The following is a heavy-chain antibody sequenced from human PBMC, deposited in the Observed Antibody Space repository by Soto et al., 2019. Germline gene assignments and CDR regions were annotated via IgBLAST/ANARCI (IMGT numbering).Heavy chain of an antibody. CDR3: ANTPPLRASDFDY. V-gene: IGHV3-23*01. D-gene: IGHD5-12*01. CDR2: ISGSGGST. J-gene: IGHJ4*02. CDR1: GFTFSSYA. Sequence: GESLKISCAASGFTFSSYAMSWVRQAPGKGLEWVSAISGSGGSTYYADSVKGRFTISRDNSKNTLYLQMNSLRAEDTAVYYCANTPPLRASDFDYWGQGTLVTVSS.